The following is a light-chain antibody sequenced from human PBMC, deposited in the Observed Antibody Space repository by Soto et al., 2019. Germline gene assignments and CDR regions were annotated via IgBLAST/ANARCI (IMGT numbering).Light chain of an antibody. V-gene: IGLV4-69*01. Sequence: QPVLTQSPSASASLGASVKLTCTLSSGHSSYAIAWHQQQPEKGPRYLMKLSSDGSHSKGDGIPDRFSGSSSGAERYLTISSIQSEDEADYYCQTWDTGARVVFGGGTKLTV. CDR3: QTWDTGARVV. CDR2: LSSDGSH. J-gene: IGLJ2*01. CDR1: SGHSSYA.